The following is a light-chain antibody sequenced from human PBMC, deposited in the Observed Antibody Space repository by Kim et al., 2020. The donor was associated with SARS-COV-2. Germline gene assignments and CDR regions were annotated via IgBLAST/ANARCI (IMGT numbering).Light chain of an antibody. CDR2: DAS. Sequence: SVGDTVTITCRASQDIGTYLNWLQQKPGKPPKVLISDASNLKTGVPSRFSGRGSGTDFTFTISSLQPEDIATYYCQQYEHVPYTFGQGTKLEIK. CDR3: QQYEHVPYT. J-gene: IGKJ2*01. V-gene: IGKV1-33*01. CDR1: QDIGTY.